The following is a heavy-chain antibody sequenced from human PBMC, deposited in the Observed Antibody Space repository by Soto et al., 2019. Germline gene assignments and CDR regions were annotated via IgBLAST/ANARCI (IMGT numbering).Heavy chain of an antibody. Sequence: GASVKVSCKASGGTFSSYAISWVRQAPGQGLEWMGGIIPIFGTANYAQKFQGRVTITADESTSTAYMELSSLRSEDTAVYYCANLRYFDWFSRRFVDVWGKGTTVTVSS. CDR3: ANLRYFDWFSRRFVDV. V-gene: IGHV1-69*13. D-gene: IGHD3-9*01. J-gene: IGHJ6*04. CDR1: GGTFSSYA. CDR2: IIPIFGTA.